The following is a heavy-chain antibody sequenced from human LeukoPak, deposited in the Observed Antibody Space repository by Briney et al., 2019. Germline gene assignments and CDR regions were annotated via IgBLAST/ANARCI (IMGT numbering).Heavy chain of an antibody. CDR2: ISAYNGST. Sequence: GASVKVSCKASVYTFTSYGISWVRQARGQGLEWMGWISAYNGSTNYEQKLQDRVTMTTDTSTSTAYMELRSLRSDDTAVYYCARDDDSSGGWFDPWGQGTLVTVSS. CDR1: VYTFTSYG. D-gene: IGHD3-22*01. V-gene: IGHV1-18*01. CDR3: ARDDDSSGGWFDP. J-gene: IGHJ5*02.